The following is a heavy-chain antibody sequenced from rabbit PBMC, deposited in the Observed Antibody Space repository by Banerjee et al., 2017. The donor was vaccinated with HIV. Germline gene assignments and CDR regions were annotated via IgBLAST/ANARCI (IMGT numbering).Heavy chain of an antibody. J-gene: IGHJ6*01. CDR1: GIDFSSYYY. CDR2: IYTGSSGST. V-gene: IGHV1S40*01. CDR3: ARDAGTYSTPYGMDL. Sequence: QSLEESGGDLVKPGTSLTLTCTASGIDFSSYYYMCWVRQAPGKGLEWIACIYTGSSGSTYYASWAKGRFTISKTSSTTVTLQMTSLTAADTATYFCARDAGTYSTPYGMDLWGPGTLVTVS. D-gene: IGHD8-1*01.